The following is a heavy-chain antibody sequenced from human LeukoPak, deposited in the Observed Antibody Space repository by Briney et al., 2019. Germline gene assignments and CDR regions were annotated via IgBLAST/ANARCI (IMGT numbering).Heavy chain of an antibody. D-gene: IGHD3-10*01. Sequence: GASVKVSCKASGYTFTSYGISWVRQAPGQGLEWMGWISAYNGNTNYALKLQGRVTMTTDTSTSTAYMELRSLRSDDTAVYYCARVRITMVRGASHFDYWGQGTLVTVSS. CDR3: ARVRITMVRGASHFDY. CDR1: GYTFTSYG. CDR2: ISAYNGNT. J-gene: IGHJ4*02. V-gene: IGHV1-18*01.